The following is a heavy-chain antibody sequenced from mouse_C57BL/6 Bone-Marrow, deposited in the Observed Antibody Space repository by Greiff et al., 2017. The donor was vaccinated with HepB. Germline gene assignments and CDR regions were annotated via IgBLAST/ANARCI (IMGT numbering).Heavy chain of an antibody. J-gene: IGHJ3*01. D-gene: IGHD2-4*01. CDR3: ARMRIYEDYLFAY. CDR1: GFSLSTFGMG. CDR2: IWWDDDK. V-gene: IGHV8-8*01. Sequence: QVTLKESGPGILQPSQTLSLTCSFSGFSLSTFGMGVGWIRQPSGKGLEWLAHIWWDDDKYYNPALKSRLTISKDTAKNQVFLKIAKVDTADTATYYCARMRIYEDYLFAYWGQGTLVTVSA.